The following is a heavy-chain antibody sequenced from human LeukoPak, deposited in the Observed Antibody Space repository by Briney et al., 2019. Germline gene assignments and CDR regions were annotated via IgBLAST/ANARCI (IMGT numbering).Heavy chain of an antibody. CDR3: ASHYYDSSGHLFDY. V-gene: IGHV3-21*01. D-gene: IGHD3-22*01. J-gene: IGHJ4*02. CDR2: ISSSSSYI. CDR1: GFTFSSYS. Sequence: GGSLRLSCAVSGFTFSSYSMNWVRQAPGKELEWVSSISSSSSYIYYADSVKGRFTISRDNAKNSLYLQMNSLRAEDTAVYYCASHYYDSSGHLFDYWGQGTLVTVSS.